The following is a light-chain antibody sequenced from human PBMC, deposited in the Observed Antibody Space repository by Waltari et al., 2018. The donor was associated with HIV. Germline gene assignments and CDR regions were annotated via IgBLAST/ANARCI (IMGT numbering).Light chain of an antibody. Sequence: QSALTQPRSVSGSPGQSVTISCTGTSSDVGDYNSVSWYQQHPGKAPKLIIYDVSMWPSGVPDRFSGSKSGNTASRTISVLQAEDEADYYCCSYAGTYTYVFGTGTKVTVL. CDR1: SSDVGDYNS. CDR2: DVS. J-gene: IGLJ1*01. V-gene: IGLV2-11*01. CDR3: CSYAGTYTYV.